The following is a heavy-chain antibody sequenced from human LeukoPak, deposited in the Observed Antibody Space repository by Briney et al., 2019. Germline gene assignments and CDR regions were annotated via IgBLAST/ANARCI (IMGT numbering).Heavy chain of an antibody. CDR2: IYISGDT. J-gene: IGHJ4*02. CDR3: ARGIPITSGGYYFDY. D-gene: IGHD6-19*01. Sequence: SETLSLTCTVSGGSISSYFWSWIRQPAGKGLEWIGLIYISGDTNYNPSLKSRVTMSVDTSENQLSLKMSSVTAADTAVYYCARGIPITSGGYYFDYWGQGTPVTVSS. V-gene: IGHV4-4*07. CDR1: GGSISSYF.